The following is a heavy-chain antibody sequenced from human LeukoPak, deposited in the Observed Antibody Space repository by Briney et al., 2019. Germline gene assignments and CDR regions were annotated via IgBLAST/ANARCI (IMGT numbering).Heavy chain of an antibody. D-gene: IGHD2-15*01. CDR3: ARIYCGGSCYSDY. Sequence: SGPALMKPTQTLTLTCTFSGFSLSTSGMCVSWIRQPPGKALEWLARIDWDDDKYYSTSLKTRLTISKNTSKNRVVLTMTNMDSVDTATYYCARIYCGGSCYSDYWGQGTLVTVSS. J-gene: IGHJ4*02. CDR2: IDWDDDK. CDR1: GFSLSTSGMC. V-gene: IGHV2-70*11.